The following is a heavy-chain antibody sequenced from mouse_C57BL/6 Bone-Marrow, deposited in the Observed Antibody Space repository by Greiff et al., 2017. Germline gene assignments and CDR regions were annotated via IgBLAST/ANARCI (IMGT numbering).Heavy chain of an antibody. CDR2: IYPRSGNT. V-gene: IGHV1-81*01. CDR1: GYTFTSYG. Sequence: QVQLQQSGAELARPGASVKLSCKASGYTFTSYGISWVKQRTGQGLEWIGEIYPRSGNTYYNEKFKGRATLTADKSSSTAYMELRSLTSEDSAVYFCAPYYYGSSYWYFDVGGTGTTVTVSS. CDR3: APYYYGSSYWYFDV. D-gene: IGHD1-1*01. J-gene: IGHJ1*03.